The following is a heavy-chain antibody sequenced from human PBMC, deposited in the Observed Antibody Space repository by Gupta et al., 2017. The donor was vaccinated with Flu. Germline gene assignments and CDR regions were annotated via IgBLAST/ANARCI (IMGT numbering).Heavy chain of an antibody. CDR3: ARIFNYYYYMDV. Sequence: EVQLVESGGGLVQPGGSLRLSCAASGFTFSRYDMNWVRQAPGKVLEWLSYISRSGSTRSYAASVKGRFTISRDNAKNSLYLQMNSLRAEDTAVYYGARIFNYYYYMDVWGKGTTVTVSS. CDR1: GFTFSRYD. J-gene: IGHJ6*03. CDR2: ISRSGSTR. V-gene: IGHV3-48*03.